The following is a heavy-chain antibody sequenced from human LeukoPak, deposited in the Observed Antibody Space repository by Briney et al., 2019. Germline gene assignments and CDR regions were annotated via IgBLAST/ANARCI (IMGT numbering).Heavy chain of an antibody. Sequence: GGSLRLSCTASGFTFSGYSMNWIRQAPGKGLEWVSSFGTRSTSIYHAGSVKGRFAISRDNAKNSLYLQMNSLRAEDTAVYYCARHFDSGSYSNVFDYWGQGTLVTVSS. CDR1: GFTFSGYS. CDR3: ARHFDSGSYSNVFDY. V-gene: IGHV3-21*01. D-gene: IGHD1-26*01. J-gene: IGHJ4*02. CDR2: FGTRSTSI.